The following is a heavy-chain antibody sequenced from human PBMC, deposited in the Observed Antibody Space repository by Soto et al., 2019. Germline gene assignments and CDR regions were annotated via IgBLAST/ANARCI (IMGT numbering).Heavy chain of an antibody. V-gene: IGHV3-30*18. Sequence: GGSLRLSCTGSGFRFGNYWMSWVRQAPGKGLEWVAVISYDGSNKYYADSVKGRFTISRDNSKNTLYLQMNSLRAEDTAVYYCAKGLDIVATIQFDYWGQGTLVTVSS. J-gene: IGHJ4*02. CDR3: AKGLDIVATIQFDY. CDR1: GFRFGNYW. CDR2: ISYDGSNK. D-gene: IGHD5-12*01.